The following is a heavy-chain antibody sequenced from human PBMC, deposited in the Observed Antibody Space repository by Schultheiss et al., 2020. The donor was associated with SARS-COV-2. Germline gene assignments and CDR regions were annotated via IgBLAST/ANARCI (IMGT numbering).Heavy chain of an antibody. Sequence: SQTLSLTCAVYGGSFSGYYWSWIRQPPGKGLEWIGEINHSGSTNYNPSLKSRVTISVDTSKNQFSLKLSSVTAADTAVYYCAREKPTARYYYDSSGYDADWFDPWGQGTLVTVSS. CDR1: GGSFSGYY. D-gene: IGHD3-22*01. V-gene: IGHV4-34*01. J-gene: IGHJ5*02. CDR3: AREKPTARYYYDSSGYDADWFDP. CDR2: INHSGST.